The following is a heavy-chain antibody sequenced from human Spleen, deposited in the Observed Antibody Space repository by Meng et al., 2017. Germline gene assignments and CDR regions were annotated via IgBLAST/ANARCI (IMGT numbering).Heavy chain of an antibody. V-gene: IGHV4-34*01. J-gene: IGHJ4*02. D-gene: IGHD1-26*01. Sequence: SETLSLTCTVSGGSISSYYWSWIRQPPGKGLEWIGEINHSGSTNYNPSLKSRVTISVDTSKNQFSLSLSSVTAADTAVYYCATAGSGNYYFFDSWGQGTLVTVSS. CDR3: ATAGSGNYYFFDS. CDR2: INHSGST. CDR1: GGSISSYY.